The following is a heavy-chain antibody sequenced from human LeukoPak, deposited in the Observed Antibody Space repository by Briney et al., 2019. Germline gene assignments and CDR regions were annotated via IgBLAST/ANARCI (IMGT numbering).Heavy chain of an antibody. Sequence: SETLSLTCAVYGGSFSGYYWSWIRQPPGKGLEWIGEINHSGSTNYNPSLKSRVTISVDTSKNQFSLNLSSVTAADMAVYYCARVNPIYDGSGSPNFDYWGQGTLVTVSS. CDR1: GGSFSGYY. V-gene: IGHV4-34*01. CDR3: ARVNPIYDGSGSPNFDY. D-gene: IGHD3-10*01. J-gene: IGHJ4*02. CDR2: INHSGST.